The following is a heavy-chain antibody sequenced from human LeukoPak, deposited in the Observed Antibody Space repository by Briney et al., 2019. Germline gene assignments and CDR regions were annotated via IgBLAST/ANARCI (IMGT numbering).Heavy chain of an antibody. Sequence: PSGGSLRLSCAASGFTFSSYSMNWVRQAPGKGLEWVSYISSSSSTIYYADSVKGRFTISRDNAKNSLYLQMNSLRAEDTAVYYCARETYGDYGSFQHWGQGTLVTVSS. CDR3: ARETYGDYGSFQH. CDR2: ISSSSSTI. V-gene: IGHV3-48*01. CDR1: GFTFSSYS. J-gene: IGHJ1*01. D-gene: IGHD4-17*01.